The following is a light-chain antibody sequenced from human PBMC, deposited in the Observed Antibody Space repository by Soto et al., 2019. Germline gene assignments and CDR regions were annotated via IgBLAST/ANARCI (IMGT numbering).Light chain of an antibody. J-gene: IGKJ4*01. CDR2: GAS. CDR3: QQYGSSPLT. Sequence: EIVSTQSPGTLSLSPGERATLSCRASQCVSSSFLAWYQKKPGQAPRLLIYGASSRATGIPDRFSGSGSGTDFTLTISRLEPEDVAVDYCQQYGSSPLTFGGGTKVEIK. V-gene: IGKV3-20*01. CDR1: QCVSSSF.